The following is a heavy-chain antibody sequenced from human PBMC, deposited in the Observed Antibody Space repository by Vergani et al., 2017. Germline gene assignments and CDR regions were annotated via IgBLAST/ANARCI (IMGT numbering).Heavy chain of an antibody. D-gene: IGHD3-16*01. CDR3: ARLGAAYYYYYYMDV. J-gene: IGHJ6*03. CDR2: ISYDGSNK. CDR1: GFTFSSYA. V-gene: IGHV3-30*04. Sequence: QVQLVESGGGVVQPGRSLRLSCAASGFTFSSYAMHWVRQAPGKGLEWVAVISYDGSNKYYADSVKGRFTISRDNSKNTLSLQMNSLRAEDTAVYYCARLGAAYYYYYYMDVWGKGTTVTVSS.